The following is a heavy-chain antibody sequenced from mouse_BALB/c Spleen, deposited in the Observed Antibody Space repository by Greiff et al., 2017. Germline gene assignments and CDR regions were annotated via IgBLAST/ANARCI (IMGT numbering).Heavy chain of an antibody. J-gene: IGHJ4*01. CDR2: IDPENGDT. V-gene: IGHV14-4*02. D-gene: IGHD1-1*01. CDR1: GYTFKDYY. Sequence: VQLQQSGAELVRPGASVKLSCTASGYTFKDYYIHWVKQRPEQGLEWIGWIDPENGDTEYAPKFQGKATMTADKSSNTAYLQLSSLTSEDTAVYYCNAHGSSYDYAMDYWGQGTSVTVSS. CDR3: NAHGSSYDYAMDY.